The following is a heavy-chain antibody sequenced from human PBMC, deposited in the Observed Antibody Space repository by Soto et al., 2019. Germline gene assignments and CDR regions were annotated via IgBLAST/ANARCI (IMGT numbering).Heavy chain of an antibody. CDR3: ARHHGPTTSEKWFDP. CDR1: GYSFSGYY. Sequence: QVQLVQSGAEVKKPGASVKVSCKASGYSFSGYYIHWVRQAPGQGLEWMGWINPNSGETDYAQKFLGRVTMTSDTSISTAYLELRSLRSDDTAVYYCARHHGPTTSEKWFDPWGQGTLVTVSS. D-gene: IGHD5-12*01. V-gene: IGHV1-2*02. CDR2: INPNSGET. J-gene: IGHJ5*02.